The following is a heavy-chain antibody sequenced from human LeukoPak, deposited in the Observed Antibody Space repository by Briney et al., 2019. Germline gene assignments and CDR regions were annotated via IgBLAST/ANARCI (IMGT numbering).Heavy chain of an antibody. V-gene: IGHV1-18*01. CDR1: GYTFTSYG. J-gene: IGHJ6*02. CDR2: ISAYNGNT. D-gene: IGHD3-3*01. CDR3: ARDLLNAYDFWSGYSYYYYGMDV. Sequence: GASVEVSCKASGYTFTSYGISWVRQAPGQGLEWMGWISAYNGNTNYAQKLQGRVTMTTDTSTSTAYMELRSLRSDDTAVYYCARDLLNAYDFWSGYSYYYYGMDVWGQGTTVTVSS.